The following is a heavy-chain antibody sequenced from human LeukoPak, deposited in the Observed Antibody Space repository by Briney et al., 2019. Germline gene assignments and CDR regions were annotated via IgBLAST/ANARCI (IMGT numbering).Heavy chain of an antibody. CDR1: VFTFSNYA. J-gene: IGHJ4*02. D-gene: IGHD4-17*01. CDR2: ISSNGGST. Sequence: PGGPLRLSCSPSVFTFSNYAMHWVRQAPEKGLEYVSSISSNGGSTYYAAPVKGRFTIPRDNTKNTLYLQMSSLTAEDTAVYYCVKARDSLGYGDYGFDYWGQGTLVTVSS. CDR3: VKARDSLGYGDYGFDY. V-gene: IGHV3-64D*06.